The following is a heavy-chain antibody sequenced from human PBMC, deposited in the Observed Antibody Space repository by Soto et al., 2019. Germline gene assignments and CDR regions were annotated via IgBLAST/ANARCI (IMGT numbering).Heavy chain of an antibody. CDR2: INPSGGST. D-gene: IGHD2-15*01. CDR3: ARTTRGYCSGGSCYAGKKNWFDP. Sequence: VASVKVSCKASGYTFTSYYMHWVRQAPGQGLEWMGIINPSGGSTSYAQKFQGRVTMTRDTSTSTVYMELSSLRSEDTAVYYCARTTRGYCSGGSCYAGKKNWFDPWGQGTLVTVSS. J-gene: IGHJ5*02. CDR1: GYTFTSYY. V-gene: IGHV1-46*01.